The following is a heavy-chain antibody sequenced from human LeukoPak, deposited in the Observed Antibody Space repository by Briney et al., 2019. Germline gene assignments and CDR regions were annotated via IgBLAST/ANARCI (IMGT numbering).Heavy chain of an antibody. CDR3: ARDLRELWSLGHYYYGMDV. D-gene: IGHD5-18*01. Sequence: GGSLRLSCAASGFTFNNYPMSWVRQAPGKGLEWVAAIGDKGIDRKYADSVKGRFTISRDNSKNTLYLQMNSLRAEDTAVYYCARDLRELWSLGHYYYGMDVWGQGTTVTASS. CDR1: GFTFNNYP. J-gene: IGHJ6*02. V-gene: IGHV3-23*01. CDR2: IGDKGIDR.